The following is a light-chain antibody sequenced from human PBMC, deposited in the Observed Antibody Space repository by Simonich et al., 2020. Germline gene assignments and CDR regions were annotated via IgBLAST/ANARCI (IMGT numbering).Light chain of an antibody. J-gene: IGKJ1*01. CDR1: QSLLHSNGYNS. Sequence: DIVMTQSPLSLPVTPGEPASISCMSSQSLLHSNGYNSLDWYLQKPGQSPQLLLYVGANRASGVPARFSGSGSGTDFTLKISRVEAEDVGVYYCMQALQTPWTFGQGTKVEIK. CDR2: VGA. V-gene: IGKV2-28*01. CDR3: MQALQTPWT.